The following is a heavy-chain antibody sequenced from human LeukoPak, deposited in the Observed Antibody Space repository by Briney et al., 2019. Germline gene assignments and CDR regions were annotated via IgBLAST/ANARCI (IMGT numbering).Heavy chain of an antibody. D-gene: IGHD3-22*01. CDR2: ISPKGDGT. CDR3: ARGDGYYDTSGYRSFDH. V-gene: IGHV1-2*02. J-gene: IGHJ4*02. Sequence: GASVKVSCKASGYTFTSYDINWVRQAPGQGLEWMGWISPKGDGTKYAQKFQGRVTMTRDTSISTAYMELSSLRSDDTAVYYCARGDGYYDTSGYRSFDHWGQGTLVTVSS. CDR1: GYTFTSYD.